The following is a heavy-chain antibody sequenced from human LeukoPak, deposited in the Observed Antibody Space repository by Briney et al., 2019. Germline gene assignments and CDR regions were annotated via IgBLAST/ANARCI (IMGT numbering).Heavy chain of an antibody. V-gene: IGHV4-4*02. J-gene: IGHJ6*03. Sequence: PSETLSLTCAVSGGSISSSNWWSWVRQPPGKGLEWIGQIYHSGSTNYNPSLKSRVTISVDKSKNQFSLNLRYVTAADTAVYYCARQPSDNYYYYYMDVWGKGATVTVSS. CDR1: GGSISSSNW. D-gene: IGHD1-14*01. CDR2: IYHSGST. CDR3: ARQPSDNYYYYYMDV.